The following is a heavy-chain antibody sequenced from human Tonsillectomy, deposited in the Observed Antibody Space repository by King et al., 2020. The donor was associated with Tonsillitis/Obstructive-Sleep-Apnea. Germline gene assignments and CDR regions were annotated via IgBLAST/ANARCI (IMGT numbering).Heavy chain of an antibody. CDR3: VKDRAQHSSGLYYFVY. V-gene: IGHV3-64D*06. D-gene: IGHD3-22*01. CDR1: GFTFSSYA. CDR2: ISSNGGST. J-gene: IGHJ4*02. Sequence: VQLVESGGGLVQPGGSLRLSCSASGFTFSSYAMHWVRQAPGKGLEYVSAISSNGGSTYYADSVKGRFTISRDNSKNTLYLQMSSLRAEDTAVYYCVKDRAQHSSGLYYFVYWGQGTLVTVSS.